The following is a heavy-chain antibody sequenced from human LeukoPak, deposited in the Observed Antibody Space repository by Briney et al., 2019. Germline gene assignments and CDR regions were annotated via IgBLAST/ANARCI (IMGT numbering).Heavy chain of an antibody. Sequence: GGSLRLSCAASGFTFSSYSMNWVRQAPGKGLEWVSSISSSSSYIYYADSVKGRFTISRDNAKNSLYLQMNSLRAEDTAVYYCAREGYYYDSSGYFDYWGQGTLVTVSS. CDR2: ISSSSSYI. CDR1: GFTFSSYS. J-gene: IGHJ4*02. CDR3: AREGYYYDSSGYFDY. V-gene: IGHV3-21*01. D-gene: IGHD3-22*01.